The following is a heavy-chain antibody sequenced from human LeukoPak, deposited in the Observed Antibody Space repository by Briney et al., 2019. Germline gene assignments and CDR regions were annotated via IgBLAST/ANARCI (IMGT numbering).Heavy chain of an antibody. CDR3: ARDLFRRSALGF. V-gene: IGHV4-59*01. CDR2: IYYSGST. J-gene: IGHJ4*02. D-gene: IGHD1-26*01. Sequence: SEPLSLTCTVSGGSISSYYWSWIRQPPGKGLEWIGYIYYSGSTNYNPSLKRRVTISVDTSKNQFSLKLSSVTAADTAVYYCARDLFRRSALGFWGQGTLVTVSS. CDR1: GGSISSYY.